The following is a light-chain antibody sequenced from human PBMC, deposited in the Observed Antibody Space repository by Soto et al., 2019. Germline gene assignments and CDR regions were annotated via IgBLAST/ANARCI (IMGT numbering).Light chain of an antibody. CDR3: QTWGTGIPWV. J-gene: IGLJ3*02. Sequence: QLVLTQSPSASASLGASVKLTCTLSSGHSNYAIAWHQQQPEKGPRYLMKVKSDGSHNKGDGIPDRFSGSSSGAERYLTISSLQSEDEADYYCQTWGTGIPWVFGGGTKVTVL. CDR2: VKSDGSH. V-gene: IGLV4-69*01. CDR1: SGHSNYA.